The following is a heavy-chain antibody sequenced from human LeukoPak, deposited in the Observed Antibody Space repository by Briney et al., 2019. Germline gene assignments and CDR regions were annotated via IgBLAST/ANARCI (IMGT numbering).Heavy chain of an antibody. CDR1: GYTFTSYY. D-gene: IGHD1/OR15-1a*01. CDR2: INPNSGGT. V-gene: IGHV1-2*02. CDR3: ARRLGREQNFDY. J-gene: IGHJ4*02. Sequence: ASVKVSCKASGYTFTSYYMHWVRQAPGQGLEWMGWINPNSGGTNYAQKFQGRVTMTRDTSISTAYMELSRLRSDDTAVYYCARRLGREQNFDYWGQGTLVTVSS.